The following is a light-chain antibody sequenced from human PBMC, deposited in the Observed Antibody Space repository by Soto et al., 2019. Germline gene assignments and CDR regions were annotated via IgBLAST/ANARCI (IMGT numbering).Light chain of an antibody. V-gene: IGKV1-39*01. Sequence: DSPMTQSPASLSASVGDRVTITCRASQSISSYLNWYQQKPGKAPKLLIYAASSLQSGVPSRFSGSGSGTDFTLTISSLQPEDFATYYCQQSYSTPVWTFGQGTKVDI. J-gene: IGKJ1*01. CDR3: QQSYSTPVWT. CDR1: QSISSY. CDR2: AAS.